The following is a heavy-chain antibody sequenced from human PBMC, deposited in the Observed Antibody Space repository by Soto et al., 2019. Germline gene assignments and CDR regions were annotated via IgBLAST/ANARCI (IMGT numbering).Heavy chain of an antibody. Sequence: GGPLRLSCAASGFTFSSYAMSWVRQAPGKGLEWVSAISGSGGSTYYADSVKGRFTISRDNSKNTLYLQMDSLRAEDTAVYYCAYSSTPFDYWGQGTLVTVSS. CDR2: ISGSGGST. D-gene: IGHD6-13*01. V-gene: IGHV3-23*01. J-gene: IGHJ4*02. CDR1: GFTFSSYA. CDR3: AYSSTPFDY.